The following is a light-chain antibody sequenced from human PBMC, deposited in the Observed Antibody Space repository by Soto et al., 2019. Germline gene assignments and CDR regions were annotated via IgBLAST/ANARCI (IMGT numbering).Light chain of an antibody. CDR3: CSYAGRYSWV. J-gene: IGLJ2*01. Sequence: QSALTQPRSVSGSPGQSVTISCAGTSRDVGGYNYVSWYQEHPGKAPKLIIYDVTKRPSGVPDRFSGSKSGGSASLTISGLKAEDEADYYCCSYAGRYSWVFGGGTKLTVL. CDR1: SRDVGGYNY. CDR2: DVT. V-gene: IGLV2-11*01.